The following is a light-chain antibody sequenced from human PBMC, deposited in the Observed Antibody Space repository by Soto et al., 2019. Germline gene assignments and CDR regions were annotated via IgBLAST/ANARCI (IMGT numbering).Light chain of an antibody. CDR1: QSVSTY. Sequence: EIVLTQSPATLSLSPGERATLSCRASQSVSTYVAWYQQRPGQAPRLLIYDASNRATGVPARFSGSGSGTDFTLTVSSLEPEDFAVYYSHQRSSWLRGTFGGGTKVEIK. V-gene: IGKV3-11*01. CDR3: HQRSSWLRGT. J-gene: IGKJ4*01. CDR2: DAS.